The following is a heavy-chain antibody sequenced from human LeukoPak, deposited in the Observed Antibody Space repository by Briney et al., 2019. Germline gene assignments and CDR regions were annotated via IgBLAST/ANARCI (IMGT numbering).Heavy chain of an antibody. CDR3: ARGGVAAAGMAY. D-gene: IGHD6-13*01. CDR2: TYYRSTWYN. J-gene: IGHJ4*02. V-gene: IGHV6-1*01. Sequence: SQTLSLTCAISGDSVSSNSVTWNWIRQSPSRGLEWLGRTYYRSTWYNDYAVSVRGRITVNPDTSKNQFSLHLNSVTAADTAVYYCARGGVAAAGMAYWGQGTLVTVSS. CDR1: GDSVSSNSVT.